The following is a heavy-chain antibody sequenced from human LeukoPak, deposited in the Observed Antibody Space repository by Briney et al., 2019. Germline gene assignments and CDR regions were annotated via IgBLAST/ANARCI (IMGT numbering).Heavy chain of an antibody. CDR1: GFTFINYG. D-gene: IGHD2-2*01. Sequence: GGSLRLSCAGSGFTFINYGMIWVRQAPGKGLEWVSYISSSSSTKYYADSVKGRFTISRDNAKNSLYLQMNSLRAEDTAVYYCASLDIVVVPAAPANWFDPWGQGTLVTVSS. CDR3: ASLDIVVVPAAPANWFDP. CDR2: ISSSSSTK. J-gene: IGHJ5*02. V-gene: IGHV3-48*01.